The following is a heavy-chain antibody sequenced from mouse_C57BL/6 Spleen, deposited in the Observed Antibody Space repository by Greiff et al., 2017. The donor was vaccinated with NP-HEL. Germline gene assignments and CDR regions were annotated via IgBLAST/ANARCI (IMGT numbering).Heavy chain of an antibody. D-gene: IGHD1-1*01. CDR1: GYTFTDYE. J-gene: IGHJ4*01. CDR3: TRLTTVPHAMDY. V-gene: IGHV1-15*01. CDR2: IDPETGGT. Sequence: VQLQQSGAELVRPGASVTLSCKASGYTFTDYEMHWVKQTPVHGLEWIGAIDPETGGTAYNQKFKGKAILTADKSSSTAYMELRSLTSEDSAVYYCTRLTTVPHAMDYWGQGTSVTVSS.